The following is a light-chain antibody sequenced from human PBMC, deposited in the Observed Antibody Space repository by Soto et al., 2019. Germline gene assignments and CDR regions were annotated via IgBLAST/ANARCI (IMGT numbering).Light chain of an antibody. Sequence: QSALTQPASVSGSPGQSITISCTGTSSDVGGYKYVSWYQQHPGKAPKLMIYDVSNRPSGVSNRFSGSKSGNTASLTISGLQAEDEADYYCTSYTSGSTLVVFGGGTKLTVL. CDR3: TSYTSGSTLVV. J-gene: IGLJ2*01. CDR2: DVS. V-gene: IGLV2-14*01. CDR1: SSDVGGYKY.